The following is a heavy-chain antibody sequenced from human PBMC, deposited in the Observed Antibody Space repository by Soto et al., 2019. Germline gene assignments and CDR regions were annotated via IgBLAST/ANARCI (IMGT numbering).Heavy chain of an antibody. Sequence: GGSLRLSCAASGFTFSGSAMHWVRQASGKGLEWVGRIRSKANSYATHYAASMKGRFTISRDDSKNTTYLQMNSLKTEDTAVYYCTRRYYYDSSGYYQGDYWGQGTLVTVSS. D-gene: IGHD3-22*01. J-gene: IGHJ4*02. CDR3: TRRYYYDSSGYYQGDY. CDR1: GFTFSGSA. CDR2: IRSKANSYAT. V-gene: IGHV3-73*01.